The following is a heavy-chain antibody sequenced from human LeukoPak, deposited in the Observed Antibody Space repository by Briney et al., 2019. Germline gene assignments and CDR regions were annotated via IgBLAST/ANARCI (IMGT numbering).Heavy chain of an antibody. Sequence: PGGSLRLSCAASGFTFSSSGMHWVRQAPGKGLEYVSAISSNGGSTYYANSVKGRFTISRDNSKNTLYLQMGSLRAEDMAVYYCARSASAGYGSGSYYFDYWGQGTLVTVSS. V-gene: IGHV3-64*01. CDR3: ARSASAGYGSGSYYFDY. CDR1: GFTFSSSG. J-gene: IGHJ4*02. CDR2: ISSNGGST. D-gene: IGHD3-10*01.